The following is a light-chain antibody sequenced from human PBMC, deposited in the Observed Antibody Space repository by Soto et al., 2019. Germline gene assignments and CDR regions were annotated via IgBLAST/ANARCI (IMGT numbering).Light chain of an antibody. V-gene: IGLV2-8*01. CDR3: SSYAGHYTLGV. J-gene: IGLJ1*01. CDR1: SSDVGYFNY. Sequence: QSALTQPPSASGSPGQSVTISCTGTSSDVGYFNYVSWYQQHPGKAPKLIIYEVSKRPSGVPDRFSGSKSGNTASLTVSGLQAEDEADYYCSSYAGHYTLGVFGTGTKLTVL. CDR2: EVS.